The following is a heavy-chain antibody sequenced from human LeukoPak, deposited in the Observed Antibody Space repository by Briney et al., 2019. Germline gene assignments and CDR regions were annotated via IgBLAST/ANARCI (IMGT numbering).Heavy chain of an antibody. Sequence: GGSLRLSCAASGFTFASYSMNWVRQAPGKGLEWVSSISGDSTYIYNAGSVKGRFTISRDNAQASLYLQMISLRADDTAVYYCARVSGRLERQSDLDYWGQGTLVVVSS. V-gene: IGHV3-21*01. CDR3: ARVSGRLERQSDLDY. CDR2: ISGDSTYI. J-gene: IGHJ4*02. D-gene: IGHD1-1*01. CDR1: GFTFASYS.